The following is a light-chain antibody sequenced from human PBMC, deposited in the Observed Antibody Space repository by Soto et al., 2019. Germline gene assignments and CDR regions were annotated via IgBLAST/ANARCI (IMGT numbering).Light chain of an antibody. CDR2: GDN. Sequence: QSVLTQPPSVSXAPGQXVTIXCTGSSSNIGSFYDVHWYQQLPGTVPKLLIYGDNNRPSGVPDRFSGSKSGTAASLAITGLQAEDEADYYCQSYDNSLNHVVFGGGTKLTVL. V-gene: IGLV1-40*01. J-gene: IGLJ2*01. CDR1: SSNIGSFYD. CDR3: QSYDNSLNHVV.